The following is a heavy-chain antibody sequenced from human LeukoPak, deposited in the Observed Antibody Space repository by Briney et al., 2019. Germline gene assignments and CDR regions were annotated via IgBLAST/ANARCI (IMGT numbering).Heavy chain of an antibody. CDR2: IWYDGSNK. Sequence: AGGSLRLSCAASGFTFSSYGMHWVRQAPGKGLEWVAVIWYDGSNKYYADSVKGRFTISRDNSKNTLYLQMNSLRAEDTAVYYCAKNYYGSGSYYKGPRTYIDYWGQGTLVTVSS. J-gene: IGHJ4*02. V-gene: IGHV3-30*02. CDR1: GFTFSSYG. D-gene: IGHD3-10*01. CDR3: AKNYYGSGSYYKGPRTYIDY.